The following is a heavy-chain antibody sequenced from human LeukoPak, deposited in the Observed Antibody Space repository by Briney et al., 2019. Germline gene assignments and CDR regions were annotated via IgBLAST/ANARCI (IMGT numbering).Heavy chain of an antibody. CDR2: INHSGST. V-gene: IGHV4-30-2*01. D-gene: IGHD3-16*02. Sequence: SPSETLSLTCAVSGGSISSGGYSWSWIRQPPGKGLEWIGEINHSGSTNYNPSLKSRVTISVDTSKNQFSLKLSSVTAADTAVYYCARGGQETSYYDYVWGSYRSPYYFDYWGQGTLVTVSS. CDR1: GGSISSGGYS. CDR3: ARGGQETSYYDYVWGSYRSPYYFDY. J-gene: IGHJ4*02.